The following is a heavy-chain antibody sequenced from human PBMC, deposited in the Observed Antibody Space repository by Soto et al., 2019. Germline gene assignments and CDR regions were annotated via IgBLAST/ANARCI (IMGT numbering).Heavy chain of an antibody. CDR3: ARHAGIQLWSPFDY. Sequence: PGASVKVSCKASGGTFSSYAISWVRQAPGQGLEWMGGIIPIFGTANHAQKFQGRVTITADESTSTAYMELSSLRSEDTAVYYCARHAGIQLWSPFDYWGQGTLVTVSS. V-gene: IGHV1-69*13. D-gene: IGHD5-18*01. CDR2: IIPIFGTA. J-gene: IGHJ4*02. CDR1: GGTFSSYA.